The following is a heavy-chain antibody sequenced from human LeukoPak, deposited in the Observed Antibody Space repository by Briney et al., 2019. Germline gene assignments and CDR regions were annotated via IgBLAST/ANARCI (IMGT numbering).Heavy chain of an antibody. CDR2: INPNSGGT. CDR3: ARGQQWLVEGDYFDY. J-gene: IGHJ4*02. CDR1: GYTFTGYY. D-gene: IGHD6-19*01. V-gene: IGHV1-2*04. Sequence: GASVKVSCKASGYTFTGYYMHWVRQAPGQGLEWMGWINPNSGGTNYAQKFQGWVTMTRDTSISTAYMELSRLRSDDTAVYYCARGQQWLVEGDYFDYWGQGTLVTVSS.